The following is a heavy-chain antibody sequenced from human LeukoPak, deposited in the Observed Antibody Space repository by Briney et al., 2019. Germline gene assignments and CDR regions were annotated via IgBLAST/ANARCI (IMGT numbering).Heavy chain of an antibody. CDR1: GGSISSYY. CDR2: IYTSGST. J-gene: IGHJ4*02. Sequence: SETLSLTCTVSGGSISSYYWSWIRQPAGKGLEWIGRIYTSGSTNYNPSLKSRIIISVDASKNQFSLKLTSVTAADTAMYYCARYGVSSYFDFGGQGILVTVSS. V-gene: IGHV4-4*07. CDR3: ARYGVSSYFDF. D-gene: IGHD2-8*01.